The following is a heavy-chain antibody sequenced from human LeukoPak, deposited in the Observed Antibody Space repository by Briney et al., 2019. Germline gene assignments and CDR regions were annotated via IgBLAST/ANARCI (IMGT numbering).Heavy chain of an antibody. CDR1: GYTFTDYY. V-gene: IGHV1-2*02. Sequence: ASVKVSCRASGYTFTDYYIHWVRQAPGQGLEWMGWINPDNGGTNYAQKFQGRVTMTRDASIRTVYMDLSRLRSDDTAVFYCTREARVGNWFDPWGQGTQVTVSS. J-gene: IGHJ5*02. CDR3: TREARVGNWFDP. D-gene: IGHD2-2*01. CDR2: INPDNGGT.